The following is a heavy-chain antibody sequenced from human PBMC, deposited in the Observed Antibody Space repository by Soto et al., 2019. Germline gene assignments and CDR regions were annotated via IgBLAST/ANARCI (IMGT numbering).Heavy chain of an antibody. CDR1: GFTFGRYW. D-gene: IGHD3-10*01. CDR2: IKQDGSEK. V-gene: IGHV3-7*01. Sequence: GGSLRLSCAASGFTFGRYWMSWVGQAPGKGLEWVANIKQDGSEKYYVDSVKGRFTISRDNAKNSLYLQMNSLRAEDTAVYYCAIGEALLWFGESDYFDYWGQGTLVTVSS. J-gene: IGHJ4*02. CDR3: AIGEALLWFGESDYFDY.